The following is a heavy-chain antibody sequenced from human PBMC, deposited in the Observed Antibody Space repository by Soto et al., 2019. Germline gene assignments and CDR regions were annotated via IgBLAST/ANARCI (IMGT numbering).Heavy chain of an antibody. CDR1: GYTFTTFW. CDR2: IDPRDSYT. V-gene: IGHV5-10-1*03. CDR3: ARLYCSSSTCDSWFDL. Sequence: EVQLVQSGAEVKKPGESLRISCTGFGYTFTTFWISWVRQMPGRGLEWMGRIDPRDSYTNYSPSFQGHVTISADKSISTAYLLWGSLKASDTAMYYCARLYCSSSTCDSWFDLWGQGTLVTVSS. D-gene: IGHD2-2*01. J-gene: IGHJ5*02.